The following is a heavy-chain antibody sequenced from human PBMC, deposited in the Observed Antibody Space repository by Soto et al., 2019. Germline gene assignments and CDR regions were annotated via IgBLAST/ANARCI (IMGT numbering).Heavy chain of an antibody. CDR2: ISPMIGAA. J-gene: IGHJ4*02. Sequence: QVQLVQSGAEMKKPGSSVKVSCQSSGCTFNTYAMNWVRQAPGQGPEWMGDISPMIGAANYAPKFQGRVTITADESTGTSYMKLSSLTSEDTALYFCAREVQVHTPAFVYWGQGTLVTVSS. D-gene: IGHD3-10*01. V-gene: IGHV1-69*19. CDR1: GCTFNTYA. CDR3: AREVQVHTPAFVY.